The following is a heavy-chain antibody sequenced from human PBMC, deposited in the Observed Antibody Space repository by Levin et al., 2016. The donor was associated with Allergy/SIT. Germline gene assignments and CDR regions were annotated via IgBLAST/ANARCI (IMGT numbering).Heavy chain of an antibody. J-gene: IGHJ4*02. V-gene: IGHV1-46*04. CDR3: ARGEATVTAIMIV. CDR2: INPRDGNA. D-gene: IGHD3-16*01. Sequence: ASVKVSCKAVGYRLTDYYIHWLRQAPGQGLEWMGLINPRDGNANYAQKLEGRLIVTRDTSTSTVDMDLSSLRDDDTAVYYCARGEATVTAIMIVWGQGTLVTVSS. CDR1: GYRLTDYY.